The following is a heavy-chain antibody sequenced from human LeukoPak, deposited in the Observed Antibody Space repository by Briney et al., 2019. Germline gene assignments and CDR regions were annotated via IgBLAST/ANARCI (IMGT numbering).Heavy chain of an antibody. CDR2: IYPGDSDT. CDR1: GYSFTSYW. CDR3: ESPDYYDSSGYYPGVGY. V-gene: IGHV5-51*01. D-gene: IGHD3-22*01. J-gene: IGHJ4*02. Sequence: GESLKISCKGSGYSFTSYWIGWVRQLPGKGLEWMGIIYPGDSDTRYSPSFQGQVTISANKTISTAYLQWSSLKASDTAMYYCESPDYYDSSGYYPGVGYWGQGTLVTVSS.